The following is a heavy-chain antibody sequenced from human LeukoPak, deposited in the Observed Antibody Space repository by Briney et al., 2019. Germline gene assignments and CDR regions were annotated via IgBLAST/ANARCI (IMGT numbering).Heavy chain of an antibody. V-gene: IGHV4-34*01. D-gene: IGHD6-13*01. CDR1: GGSFSGYY. CDR2: INHSGST. CDR3: AKDQRSSRAIYSNSWYRGANWFDP. J-gene: IGHJ5*02. Sequence: SETLSLTCAVYGGSFSGYYWSWIRQPPGKGLEWVGEINHSGSTNYNPSLRGGVTLSVETPKNQFSLKLSSLTAATPAVFYVAKDQRSSRAIYSNSWYRGANWFDPWGQGTLVTVSS.